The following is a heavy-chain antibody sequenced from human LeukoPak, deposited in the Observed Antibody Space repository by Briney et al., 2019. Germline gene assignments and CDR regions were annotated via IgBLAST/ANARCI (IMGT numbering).Heavy chain of an antibody. CDR1: GFTFSSYG. CDR3: AKDLRRSGSYYPRFDY. CDR2: IRYDGSNK. D-gene: IGHD3-10*01. V-gene: IGHV3-30*02. Sequence: GGSLRLSCAASGFTFSSYGMHWVRQAPGKGLEWVAFIRYDGSNKYYADSVKGRFTISRDNSKNTLYLQMNSLRAEDTAVYYCAKDLRRSGSYYPRFDYWGQGTLVTVSS. J-gene: IGHJ4*02.